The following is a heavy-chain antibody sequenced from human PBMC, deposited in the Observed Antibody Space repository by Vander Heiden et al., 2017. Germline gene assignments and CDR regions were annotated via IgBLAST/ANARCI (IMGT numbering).Heavy chain of an antibody. CDR1: GFTFRSYA. CDR3: ARVYSGSTVDAFDI. V-gene: IGHV3-30-3*01. Sequence: QGQPVESGGGVVQPGGSLRLSCGASGFTFRSYAMHWVRQAPGKGLEWVAVISYDGSNKYYADSVKGRFTISRDNSKNTLYLQMNSLRAEDTAVYYCARVYSGSTVDAFDIWGQGTMVTVSS. D-gene: IGHD1-26*01. J-gene: IGHJ3*02. CDR2: ISYDGSNK.